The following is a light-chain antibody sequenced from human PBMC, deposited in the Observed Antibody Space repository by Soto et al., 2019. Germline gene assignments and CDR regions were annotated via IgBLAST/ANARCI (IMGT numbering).Light chain of an antibody. CDR2: GNS. Sequence: QSALTQPPSVSGAPGQRVTISCTGSSSNIGAGYDVHWYQQLPGTAPKLLIYGNSNRPSGVPDQFSGSKSGTSASLAITGLQAEDEADYYCQSYDSSLVVFGGGTKLTVL. J-gene: IGLJ2*01. CDR1: SSNIGAGYD. CDR3: QSYDSSLVV. V-gene: IGLV1-40*01.